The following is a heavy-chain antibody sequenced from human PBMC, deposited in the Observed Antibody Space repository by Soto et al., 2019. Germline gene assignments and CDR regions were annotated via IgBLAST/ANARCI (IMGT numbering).Heavy chain of an antibody. CDR1: GYTFTSYA. Sequence: QVQLVQSGAEVKKPGASVKVSCKASGYTFTSYAMHWVRQAPGQRLEWMGWINAGNGNTKYSQKFQGRVTITRDTSASTAYMELSSLRSEDTAVYYCARGGGYSYGLYYYYGMDVWGQGTTVTVPS. D-gene: IGHD5-18*01. CDR2: INAGNGNT. CDR3: ARGGGYSYGLYYYYGMDV. J-gene: IGHJ6*02. V-gene: IGHV1-3*01.